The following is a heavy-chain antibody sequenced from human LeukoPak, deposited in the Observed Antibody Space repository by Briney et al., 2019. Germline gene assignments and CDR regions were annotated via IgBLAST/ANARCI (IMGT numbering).Heavy chain of an antibody. Sequence: HTGGSLRLSCAASGFTFSSYEMNWVRQAPGKGLEWVSYISSSGSTIYYADSVKGRFTISRDNAKNSLYLQMNSLRAEDTALYYCARLRVGSDYSLDYWGQGTQVTVSS. D-gene: IGHD4-11*01. CDR1: GFTFSSYE. V-gene: IGHV3-48*03. CDR3: ARLRVGSDYSLDY. CDR2: ISSSGSTI. J-gene: IGHJ4*02.